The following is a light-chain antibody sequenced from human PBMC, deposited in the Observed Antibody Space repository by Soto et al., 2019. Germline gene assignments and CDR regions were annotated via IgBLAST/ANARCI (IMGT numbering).Light chain of an antibody. CDR2: THN. CDR1: SSNIGAGYD. J-gene: IGLJ1*01. V-gene: IGLV1-40*01. Sequence: QSVLTQPPSVSGAPGQRVTISCTGSSSNIGAGYDVHWYLQVPGTAPKLLVYTHNNRPSGVPDRFSGSTSGTSASLAITGLQSEDEADYYCQSYDSRLSAYVFGTGTKVTL. CDR3: QSYDSRLSAYV.